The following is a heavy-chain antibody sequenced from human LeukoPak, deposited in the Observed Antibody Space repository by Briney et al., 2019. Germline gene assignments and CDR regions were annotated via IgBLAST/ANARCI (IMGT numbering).Heavy chain of an antibody. CDR3: ARDRYYDSSGPHLGFDP. D-gene: IGHD3-22*01. V-gene: IGHV3-11*06. Sequence: GGSLRLSCAASGFTFSDYYMSWIRQAPGKGLEWVSSISSSSSYIYYADLVKGRFTISRDNAKNSLYLQMNSLRAEDTAVYYCARDRYYDSSGPHLGFDPWGQGTLVTVSS. CDR1: GFTFSDYY. CDR2: ISSSSSYI. J-gene: IGHJ5*02.